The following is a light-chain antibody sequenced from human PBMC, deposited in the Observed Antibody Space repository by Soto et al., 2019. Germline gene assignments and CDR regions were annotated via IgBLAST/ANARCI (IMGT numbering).Light chain of an antibody. J-gene: IGLJ3*02. CDR2: SDD. CDR1: SSNIGSNA. V-gene: IGLV1-44*01. Sequence: QSVLTQPPSASGTPGQRVTISCSGSSSNIGSNAVSWYQHFPGTAPKVLIYSDDQRPSGVPDRFSGSKSGTSASLAISGLRAEDEADYFCAAWGDSLNTCVFGGGTKLTVL. CDR3: AAWGDSLNTCV.